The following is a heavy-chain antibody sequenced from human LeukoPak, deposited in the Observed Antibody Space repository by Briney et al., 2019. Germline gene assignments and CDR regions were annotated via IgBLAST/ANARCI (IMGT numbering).Heavy chain of an antibody. D-gene: IGHD3-10*01. CDR3: ARGLLSGTPDY. CDR1: GFTFSSHL. V-gene: IGHV3-74*01. Sequence: SGGSLRLSCAASGFTFSSHLMHWVRQAPGKGLVWVSRISSDGTYTNYADSVRGRFTISRDNSKNTLYLQMNSLRAEDTAVYYCARGLLSGTPDYWGQGTLVTVSS. CDR2: ISSDGTYT. J-gene: IGHJ4*02.